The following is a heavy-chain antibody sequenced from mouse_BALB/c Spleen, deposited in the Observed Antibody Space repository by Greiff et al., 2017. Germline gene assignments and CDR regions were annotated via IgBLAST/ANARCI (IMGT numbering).Heavy chain of an antibody. CDR2: IDPENGNT. CDR1: GFNITDYY. V-gene: IGHV14-1*02. D-gene: IGHD1-2*01. J-gene: IGHJ3*01. Sequence: EVQLQQSGAELVRPGALVKLSCKASGFNITDYYMHWVKQRPEQGLEWIGWIDPENGNTIYDPKFQGKARITADTSSNTAYLQLSSLTSEDTAVYYCARGITTDTQAYWGQGTLVTVSA. CDR3: ARGITTDTQAY.